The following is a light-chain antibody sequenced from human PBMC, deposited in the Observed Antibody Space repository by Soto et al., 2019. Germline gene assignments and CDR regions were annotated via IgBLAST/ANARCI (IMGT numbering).Light chain of an antibody. CDR1: QSVSSS. CDR2: GAS. J-gene: IGKJ1*01. V-gene: IGKV3-15*01. CDR3: QQYNDWPPWT. Sequence: EILMTQSPATLSVSPGERATLSCRASQSVSSSVAWYQQKPGQAPRLLIYGASNRATGIPARFSGSGSGTDFSLTITSLQSEDFAVYYCQQYNDWPPWTFGQGTKVDIK.